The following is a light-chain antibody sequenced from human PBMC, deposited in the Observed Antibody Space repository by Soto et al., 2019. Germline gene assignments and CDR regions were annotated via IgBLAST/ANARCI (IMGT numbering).Light chain of an antibody. CDR2: DAS. CDR3: QQYNSYL. J-gene: IGKJ1*01. CDR1: QSISSW. V-gene: IGKV1-5*01. Sequence: DSQMTQSPSTLSASVGDRVTITCRASQSISSWLAWYQQKPGKAPKLLIYDASSLESGVPSRFSGSGSGTEFTLTISSLQPDDFATYYCQQYNSYLFGQGTKVDIK.